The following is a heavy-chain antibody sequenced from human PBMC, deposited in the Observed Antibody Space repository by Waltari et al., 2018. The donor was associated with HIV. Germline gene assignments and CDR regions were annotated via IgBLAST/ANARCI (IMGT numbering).Heavy chain of an antibody. CDR3: ARDTTVVGTRYFDY. V-gene: IGHV3-53*01. CDR1: GFTVSSYS. J-gene: IGHJ4*02. CDR2: IHSSGGT. D-gene: IGHD6-13*01. Sequence: EVQLVESGGGLIQPGGSLRLSCAASGFTVSSYSISWVRRAPGKGLEWVSVIHSSGGTNYADSVKGRFTISRDNSKNTLYLQMNSLGAEDTAVYYCARDTTVVGTRYFDYWGRGTLVTVSS.